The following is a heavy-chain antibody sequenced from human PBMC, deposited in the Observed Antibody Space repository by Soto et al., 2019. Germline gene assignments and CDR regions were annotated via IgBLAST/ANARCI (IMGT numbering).Heavy chain of an antibody. CDR2: INAGNGNT. CDR3: ARVPVTTDYYYYYMDV. CDR1: GYTFTSYA. D-gene: IGHD4-17*01. V-gene: IGHV1-3*01. Sequence: ASVKVSCKASGYTFTSYAMHWVRQAPGQRLEWMGWINAGNGNTKYSQKFQGRVTITRDTSASTAYMELSSLRSEDTAVYYCARVPVTTDYYYYYMDVWGKGTTVTVSS. J-gene: IGHJ6*03.